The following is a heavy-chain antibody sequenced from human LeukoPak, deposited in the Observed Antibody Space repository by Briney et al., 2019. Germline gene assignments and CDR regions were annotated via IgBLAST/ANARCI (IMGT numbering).Heavy chain of an antibody. CDR3: AKAGSSGWHYFDY. Sequence: GGSVTHFCAASGFTFSSYAMSWVRQAPGKGLEWVSAISGSGGSTYYADSVKGRFTISSDNSKDELYLQMNSLRAEDTAVYYCAKAGSSGWHYFDYWGQPT. V-gene: IGHV3-23*01. J-gene: IGHJ4*02. CDR1: GFTFSSYA. CDR2: ISGSGGST. D-gene: IGHD6-19*01.